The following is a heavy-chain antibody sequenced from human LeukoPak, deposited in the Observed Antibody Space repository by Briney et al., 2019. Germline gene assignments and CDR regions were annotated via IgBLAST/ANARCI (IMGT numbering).Heavy chain of an antibody. Sequence: ASVKVSCKASGYTFTSYGISWVRQAPGQGLEWMGWISAYNGNTNYAQKVQGRVTMNTETSTSTAYMELRSLRSDDTAVYYCARGTIYYYDSSGYYPFDYWGQGTLVTVSS. CDR2: ISAYNGNT. D-gene: IGHD3-22*01. CDR3: ARGTIYYYDSSGYYPFDY. V-gene: IGHV1-18*01. J-gene: IGHJ4*02. CDR1: GYTFTSYG.